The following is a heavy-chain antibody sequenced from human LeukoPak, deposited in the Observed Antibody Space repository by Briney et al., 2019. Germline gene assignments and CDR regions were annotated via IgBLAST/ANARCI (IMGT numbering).Heavy chain of an antibody. CDR3: ARAPGITIFGATNFDY. D-gene: IGHD3-3*01. CDR2: MNPNSGNT. Sequence: GASVKVSCKASGYTFTSYDVHWVRQATGQGLEWMGWMNPNSGNTGYAQKFQGRFTITRNTSISAAYMELSSLRSEDTAVYYCARAPGITIFGATNFDYWGQGTLVTVSS. V-gene: IGHV1-8*03. J-gene: IGHJ4*02. CDR1: GYTFTSYD.